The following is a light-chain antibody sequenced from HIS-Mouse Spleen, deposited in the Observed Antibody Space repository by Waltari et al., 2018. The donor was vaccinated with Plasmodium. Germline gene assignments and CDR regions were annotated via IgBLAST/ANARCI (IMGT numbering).Light chain of an antibody. CDR3: ISYAGSNNLV. CDR2: EVS. J-gene: IGLJ2*01. CDR1: SSDVGGYNY. V-gene: IGLV2-8*01. Sequence: QSALTQPPSASGSPGQSVTISCTGTSSDVGGYNYVSWYQQHPGKAPKLMIYEVSKRPAGVPDRFSGSKSVNTASLTVSGLQAEEEADYYCISYAGSNNLVFGGGTKLTVL.